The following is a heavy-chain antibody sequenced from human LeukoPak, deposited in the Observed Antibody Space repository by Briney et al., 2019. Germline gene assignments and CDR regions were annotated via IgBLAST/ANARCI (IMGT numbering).Heavy chain of an antibody. D-gene: IGHD6-6*01. CDR1: GYTFPGYY. J-gene: IGHJ4*02. V-gene: IGHV1-2*02. Sequence: ASVKVSCKTSGYTFPGYYMHRVRQAPGQGLEWMGWINPNSGGTNYAQKFQGRVTMTRDTSISTAYMELSRLRSDDTAVYYCAREHSSSSGKVFDYWGQGTLVTVSS. CDR2: INPNSGGT. CDR3: AREHSSSSGKVFDY.